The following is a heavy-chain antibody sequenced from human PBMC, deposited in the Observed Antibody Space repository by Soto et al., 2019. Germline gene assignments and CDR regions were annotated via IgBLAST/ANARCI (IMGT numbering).Heavy chain of an antibody. CDR1: GYSFTNYW. CDR2: TYPGDSET. V-gene: IGHV5-51*01. CDR3: ARMIAVGGPNWFDP. Sequence: GESLKISCKGSGYSFTNYWIGWVRQMPGKGLEWMGITYPGDSETRYSPSFQGQVSISADKSISTAYLQWSSLKASDTAMYYCARMIAVGGPNWFDPWGQGTLVTVSS. D-gene: IGHD6-13*01. J-gene: IGHJ5*02.